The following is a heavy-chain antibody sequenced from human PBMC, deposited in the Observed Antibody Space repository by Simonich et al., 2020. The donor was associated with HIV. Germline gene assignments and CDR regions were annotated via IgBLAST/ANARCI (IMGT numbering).Heavy chain of an antibody. D-gene: IGHD3-10*01. Sequence: EVQLVESGGGLVQPGRSLRLSCAASGFTFDDYAMHWVRQAPGKGLEWVAGISWNSGSIGYADAVNGRFTISRDNAKNSLYLQMNSLRAEDTALYYCAKDKGAYYGSGSPVYWGQGTLVTVSS. CDR3: AKDKGAYYGSGSPVY. J-gene: IGHJ4*02. CDR2: ISWNSGSI. CDR1: GFTFDDYA. V-gene: IGHV3-9*01.